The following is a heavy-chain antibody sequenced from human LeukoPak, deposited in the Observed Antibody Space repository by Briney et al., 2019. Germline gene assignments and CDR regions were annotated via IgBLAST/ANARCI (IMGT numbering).Heavy chain of an antibody. V-gene: IGHV3-7*03. CDR1: GFTFSDYW. J-gene: IGHJ4*02. Sequence: PGGSLRLSCAASGFTFSDYWMSWVRQAPGKGLEWVATIDQDGRDKFSVDSVKGRFTISRDSSKNTLYLQMNSLRAEDTAVYYCARDVGPIHFDYWGQGTLVTVSS. CDR3: ARDVGPIHFDY. D-gene: IGHD1-26*01. CDR2: IDQDGRDK.